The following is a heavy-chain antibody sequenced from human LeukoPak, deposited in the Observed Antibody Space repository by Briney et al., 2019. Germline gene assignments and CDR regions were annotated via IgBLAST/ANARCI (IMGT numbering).Heavy chain of an antibody. J-gene: IGHJ4*02. V-gene: IGHV3-48*03. CDR2: ISTSGNDI. D-gene: IGHD1-26*01. Sequence: GGSLRLSCAASGFTFSNYEINWVRQAPGEGLEWVSYISTSGNDIKYADPVKGRFTISRDNANNSLYLQLNSLRADDTSVYYCAMGAQWVLDYWGRGTLVTVSS. CDR1: GFTFSNYE. CDR3: AMGAQWVLDY.